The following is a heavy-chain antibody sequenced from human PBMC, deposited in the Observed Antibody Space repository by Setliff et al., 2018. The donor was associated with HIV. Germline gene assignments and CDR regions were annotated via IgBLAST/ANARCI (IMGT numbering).Heavy chain of an antibody. D-gene: IGHD5-12*01. Sequence: ASVKVSCKASGGTFTSYGISWVRQAPGQGLEWMGWISAYNGNTNYAQKLQGRVTMTTDTSTSTACMELRSLRSDDTAVYYCARDRRVRLRLPSFDYYYYGMDVWGQGTTVTVSS. J-gene: IGHJ6*02. CDR3: ARDRRVRLRLPSFDYYYYGMDV. V-gene: IGHV1-18*01. CDR1: GGTFTSYG. CDR2: ISAYNGNT.